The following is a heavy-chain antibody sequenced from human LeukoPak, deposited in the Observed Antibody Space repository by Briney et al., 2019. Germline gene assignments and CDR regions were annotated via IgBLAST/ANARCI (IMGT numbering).Heavy chain of an antibody. V-gene: IGHV3-21*01. CDR2: ISSSSNSI. J-gene: IGHJ5*02. Sequence: SGGSLRLSCAASGFTFSSNIMTWVRQAPGKGLEWVSSISSSSNSIYYADSLKARFTISRDNAKNSLYLQMNSLRAEDTAVYYCAREEGTLFGPWGQGTLVTVSS. CDR3: AREEGTLFGP. D-gene: IGHD3-3*01. CDR1: GFTFSSNI.